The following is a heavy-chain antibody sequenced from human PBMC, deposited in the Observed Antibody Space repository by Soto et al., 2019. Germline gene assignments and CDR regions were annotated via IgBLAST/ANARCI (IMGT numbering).Heavy chain of an antibody. CDR3: ARDRMSPLAGGNYYYYGMDV. CDR1: GFTFSSYS. V-gene: IGHV3-21*01. Sequence: EVQLVESGGGLVKPGGSLRLSCAASGFTFSSYSMNWVRQAPGKGLEWVSPISSSSSYIYYADSVKGRFTISRDNAKNSPYLQLNSLGDEDTAVYYCARDRMSPLAGGNYYYYGMDVRGQGTTVTVSS. CDR2: ISSSSSYI. J-gene: IGHJ6*02. D-gene: IGHD3-10*01.